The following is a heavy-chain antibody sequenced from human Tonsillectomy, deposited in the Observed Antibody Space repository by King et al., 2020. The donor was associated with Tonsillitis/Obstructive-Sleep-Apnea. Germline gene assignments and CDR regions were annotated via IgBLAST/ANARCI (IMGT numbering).Heavy chain of an antibody. Sequence: ITLKESGPTLVKPTQTLTLTCTFSGFSLSTSGVGVGWIRQPPGKALEWLALIYWDDDKRYSPSLKSRLTITKDTSKNQVVLTMTNMDPVDTATYYCAHSELGLHSGWYEFDYWGQGTLVTVSS. D-gene: IGHD6-19*01. CDR2: IYWDDDK. CDR1: GFSLSTSGVG. J-gene: IGHJ4*02. CDR3: AHSELGLHSGWYEFDY. V-gene: IGHV2-5*02.